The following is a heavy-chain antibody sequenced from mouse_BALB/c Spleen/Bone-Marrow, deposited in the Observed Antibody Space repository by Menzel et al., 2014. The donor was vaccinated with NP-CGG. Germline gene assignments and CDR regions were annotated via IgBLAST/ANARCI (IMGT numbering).Heavy chain of an antibody. CDR2: IRNKAKGNTT. CDR3: ARHRTNDIGSSFNV. J-gene: IGHJ1*01. Sequence: EVQVVESGAGSVYLGGPLILPCSISRLTFXDYYMIWVRQPPGKALEWLGFIRNKAKGNTTEYIPSVKGRFTNSRDNSQSILYLQMNSLRAEHSDTYSCARHRTNDIGSSFNVSGATAAVAVSS. D-gene: IGHD2-12*01. CDR1: RLTFXDYY. V-gene: IGHV7-3*02.